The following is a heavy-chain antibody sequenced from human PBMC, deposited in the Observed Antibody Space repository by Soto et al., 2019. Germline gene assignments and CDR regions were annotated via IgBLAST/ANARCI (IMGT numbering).Heavy chain of an antibody. V-gene: IGHV4-4*02. Sequence: QVQLQESGPGLVKPSGTLSLTCAVSGGSISSSNWWSCGRQPPGRGVEWWGEFYYSGSSNYNPSLKSRVTVYVAKTKNQFSLKLGSVTDADTDVYDCAILGATISNGDDWGQGTTVTVSS. J-gene: IGHJ6*02. CDR1: GGSISSSNW. D-gene: IGHD1-26*01. CDR3: AILGATISNGDD. CDR2: FYYSGSS.